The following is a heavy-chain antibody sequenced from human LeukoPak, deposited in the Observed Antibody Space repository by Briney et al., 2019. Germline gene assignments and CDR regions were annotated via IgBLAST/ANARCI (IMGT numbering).Heavy chain of an antibody. CDR3: ARAKGGDYGDYYRYYYYYGMDV. CDR2: IWYDGSNK. V-gene: IGHV3-33*08. D-gene: IGHD4-17*01. CDR1: GFTFSSYA. J-gene: IGHJ6*02. Sequence: PGGSLRLSCAASGFTFSSYAMHWVRQAPGKGLEWVAVIWYDGSNKYYADSVKGRFTISRDNSKNTLYLQMNSLRAEDTAVYYCARAKGGDYGDYYRYYYYYGMDVWGQGTTVTVSS.